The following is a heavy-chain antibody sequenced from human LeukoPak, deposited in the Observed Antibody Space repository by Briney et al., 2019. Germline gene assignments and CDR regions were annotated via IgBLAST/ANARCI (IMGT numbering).Heavy chain of an antibody. D-gene: IGHD4-17*01. CDR1: GFTLSRSW. J-gene: IGHJ1*01. CDR3: ARHGDYCFYL. Sequence: RGSLRLSCAASGFTLSRSWMGWGRQAPGKGLERVANIKQDGTSTYSVDSVMGRFTIYRDNAENSVYLQMNSLSAGGTAVYYCARHGDYCFYLRGPGTRVTVSS. V-gene: IGHV3-7*02. CDR2: IKQDGTST.